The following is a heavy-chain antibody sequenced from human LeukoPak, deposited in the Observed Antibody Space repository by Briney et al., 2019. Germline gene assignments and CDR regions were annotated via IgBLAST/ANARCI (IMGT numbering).Heavy chain of an antibody. V-gene: IGHV1-69*04. CDR2: IIPIFGIA. CDR1: GGTFSSYA. CDR3: VRDVGYCSGGSCYPPYGMDV. D-gene: IGHD2-15*01. J-gene: IGHJ6*02. Sequence: GSSVKVSCKASGGTFSSYAISWVRQAPGQGLEWMGRIIPIFGIANYAQKFQGRVTITADKSTSTAYMELSSLRSEDTAVYYCVRDVGYCSGGSCYPPYGMDVWGQGTTVTVSS.